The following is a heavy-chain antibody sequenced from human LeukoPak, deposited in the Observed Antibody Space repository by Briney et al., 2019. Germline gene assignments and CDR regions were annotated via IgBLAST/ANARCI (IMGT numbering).Heavy chain of an antibody. D-gene: IGHD6-13*01. CDR1: GGTFTSYA. CDR2: IIPIFGTA. Sequence: ASVKVSCKASGGTFTSYAISWVRQAPGQGLEWMGRIIPIFGTANYAQKFQGRVTITTDESTSTAYMELSSLRSEDTAVYYCARDPSPYSSSWYGGYYYYYYMDVWGKGTTVTVSS. J-gene: IGHJ6*03. CDR3: ARDPSPYSSSWYGGYYYYYYMDV. V-gene: IGHV1-69*05.